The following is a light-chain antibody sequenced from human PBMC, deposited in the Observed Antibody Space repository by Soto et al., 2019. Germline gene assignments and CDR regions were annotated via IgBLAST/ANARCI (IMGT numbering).Light chain of an antibody. CDR2: GTS. V-gene: IGKV3-20*01. J-gene: IGKJ1*01. CDR1: QSVTSNY. CDR3: QQYSSAPLT. Sequence: EIVLTQSPGTLSLSPGERATLSCRASQSVTSNYLAWYQQKPGQAPRLLMYGTSSRATGIPDRFSGSGSGTDFTLTISRLEPEDFAVYYCQQYSSAPLTFGQGTKVDIK.